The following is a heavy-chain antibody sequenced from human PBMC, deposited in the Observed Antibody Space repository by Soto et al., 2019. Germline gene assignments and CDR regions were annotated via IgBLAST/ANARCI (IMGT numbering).Heavy chain of an antibody. J-gene: IGHJ6*02. CDR2: INPSGGST. V-gene: IGHV1-46*01. Sequence: GASVKVSCKASGYTFTSYYMHWVRQAPGQGLEWMGKINPSGGSTSYAQKYKGRVTMTRDTSTSTVYMELSSLRSEDTAVYYCARDRILGYYDSSGKTNNYYYYYGMDVWGQGTTVTVSS. CDR3: ARDRILGYYDSSGKTNNYYYYYGMDV. CDR1: GYTFTSYY. D-gene: IGHD3-22*01.